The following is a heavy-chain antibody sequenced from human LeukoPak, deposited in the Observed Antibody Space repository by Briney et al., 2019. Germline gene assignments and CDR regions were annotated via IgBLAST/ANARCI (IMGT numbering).Heavy chain of an antibody. V-gene: IGHV4-4*02. CDR2: IYHSGST. CDR1: GGSLSSSNW. J-gene: IGHJ4*02. CDR3: ARDSWDTAMVTGY. D-gene: IGHD5-18*01. Sequence: SETLSLTCAVSGGSLSSSNWWSWVRQPPGKGLEWIGEIYHSGSTNYNPSLKSRVTISVDKSKNQFSRKLSSVTAADTAVYYCARDSWDTAMVTGYWGQGTLVTVSS.